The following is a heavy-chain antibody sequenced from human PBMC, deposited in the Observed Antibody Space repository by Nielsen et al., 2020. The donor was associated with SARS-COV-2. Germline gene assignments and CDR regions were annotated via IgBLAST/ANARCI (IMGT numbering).Heavy chain of an antibody. CDR3: AKGDRFYFDSYYGMDV. J-gene: IGHJ6*02. D-gene: IGHD3-9*01. CDR2: ISGSGSTT. CDR1: GFTFSSYA. V-gene: IGHV3-23*01. Sequence: GESLKISCAASGFTFSSYAMSWVRQAPGKGLEWVAGISGSGSTTYYADSVKGRLIISRDKSTNTLYLQMHSLRAEDTAVYYCAKGDRFYFDSYYGMDVWGQGTTVTVSS.